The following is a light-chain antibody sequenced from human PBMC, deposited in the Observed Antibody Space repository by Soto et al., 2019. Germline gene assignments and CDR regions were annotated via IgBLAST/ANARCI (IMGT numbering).Light chain of an antibody. J-gene: IGKJ1*01. V-gene: IGKV3-20*01. Sequence: EIVLTQSPGTLSLSPGERATLSCRASQSVGDTYLAWYQQKPGQAPRLLMYSTSIRATGIPDRFSGSGSGTDFTLTITRLEPEDSAVYYCQQYGGSPRTFGQGTKVDIK. CDR3: QQYGGSPRT. CDR1: QSVGDTY. CDR2: STS.